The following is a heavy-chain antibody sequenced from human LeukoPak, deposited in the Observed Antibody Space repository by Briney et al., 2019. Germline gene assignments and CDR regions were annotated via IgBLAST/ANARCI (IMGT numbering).Heavy chain of an antibody. CDR2: ISSSSGYI. CDR1: GFTFSSYS. D-gene: IGHD6-6*01. Sequence: GGSLRLSCAASGFTFSSYSMNWVRQAPGKGLEWVSSISSSSGYIYYADSVKGRFTISRDNAKNSLYLQMNSLRAEDTAVYYCARGLVPSDAFDIWGQGTMVTVSS. CDR3: ARGLVPSDAFDI. J-gene: IGHJ3*02. V-gene: IGHV3-21*01.